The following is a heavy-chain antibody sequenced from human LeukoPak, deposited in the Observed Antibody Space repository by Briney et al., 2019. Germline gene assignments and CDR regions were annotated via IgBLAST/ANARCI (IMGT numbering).Heavy chain of an antibody. J-gene: IGHJ4*02. D-gene: IGHD1-26*01. CDR3: AKEPIVGATHFDY. CDR2: ISYDGSNK. V-gene: IGHV3-30*18. Sequence: GGSLRPSCAASGFTFSSYGMHWVRQAPGKGLEWVAVISYDGSNKYYADSVKGRFTISRDNSKNTLYLQMNSLRAEDTAVYYCAKEPIVGATHFDYWGQGTLVTVSS. CDR1: GFTFSSYG.